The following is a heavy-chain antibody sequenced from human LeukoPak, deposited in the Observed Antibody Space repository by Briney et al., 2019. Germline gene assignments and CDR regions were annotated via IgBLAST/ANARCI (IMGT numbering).Heavy chain of an antibody. CDR1: GFTVSSNY. CDR2: IYSGGST. CDR3: ARVDGRRATDDALDI. D-gene: IGHD5-12*01. V-gene: IGHV3-53*01. J-gene: IGHJ3*02. Sequence: GGSLRLPCAASGFTVSSNYMSWVRQAPGKGLEWVSVIYSGGSTYYADSVKGRFTISGDNSKNTLHLQMNSLRAEDTAVYYCARVDGRRATDDALDIRGPGTMVTVSS.